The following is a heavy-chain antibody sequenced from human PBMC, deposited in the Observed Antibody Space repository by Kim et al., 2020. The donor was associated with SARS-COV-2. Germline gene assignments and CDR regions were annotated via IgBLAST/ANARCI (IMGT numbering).Heavy chain of an antibody. J-gene: IGHJ6*02. V-gene: IGHV7-4-1*01. D-gene: IGHD3-10*01. CDR1: GYTFTSYA. CDR2: INTNTGNP. Sequence: ASVKVSCKASGYTFTSYAMNWVRQAPGQGLEWMGWINTNTGNPTYAQGFTGRFVFSLDTSVSTAYLQICSLKAEDTAVYYCAIPLRVRGVIILSYYYYGMDVWGQGTTVTVSS. CDR3: AIPLRVRGVIILSYYYYGMDV.